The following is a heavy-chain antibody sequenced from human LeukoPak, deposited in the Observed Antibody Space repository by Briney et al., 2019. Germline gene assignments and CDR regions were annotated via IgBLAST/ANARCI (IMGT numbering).Heavy chain of an antibody. D-gene: IGHD3-22*01. CDR3: ARGSAYYYDSSGYPTFDY. CDR1: GGSISSYY. V-gene: IGHV4-59*01. J-gene: IGHJ4*02. CDR2: IYYSGST. Sequence: SETLSLTCTVSGGSISSYYWSWIRQPPGKGLEWIGYIYYSGSTNYNTSLKSRVTISVDTSKNRFSLKLSSVTAADTAVYYCARGSAYYYDSSGYPTFDYWGQGTLVTVSS.